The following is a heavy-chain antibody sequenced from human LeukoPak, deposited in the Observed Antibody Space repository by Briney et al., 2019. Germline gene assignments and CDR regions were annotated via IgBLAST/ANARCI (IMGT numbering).Heavy chain of an antibody. CDR1: GGTFSSYA. CDR2: IIPIFGTA. J-gene: IGHJ4*02. D-gene: IGHD3-22*01. Sequence: SVKVSCKASGGTFSSYAISWVRQAPGQGLEWMGGIIPIFGTANYAQKFQGRVTITTDESTSTAYMELSSLRSEDTAVYYCARGWIYDSSGYYYILDYWDQGTLVTVSS. CDR3: ARGWIYDSSGYYYILDY. V-gene: IGHV1-69*05.